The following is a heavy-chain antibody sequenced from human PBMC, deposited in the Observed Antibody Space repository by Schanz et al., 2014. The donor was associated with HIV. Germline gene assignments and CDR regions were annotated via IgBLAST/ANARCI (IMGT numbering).Heavy chain of an antibody. Sequence: QVQLVESGGGLVQPGGSLRLSCAASGFTFSEYYMSWIRQAPGKGLEWVSYISSSGVTIYYTDSAKGRFTISRDNARNLLYLQMNGLRAEDTAVYYCARGYKYGRDWGQGTLVTVSS. CDR1: GFTFSEYY. V-gene: IGHV3-11*01. D-gene: IGHD5-18*01. CDR2: ISSSGVTI. CDR3: ARGYKYGRD. J-gene: IGHJ4*02.